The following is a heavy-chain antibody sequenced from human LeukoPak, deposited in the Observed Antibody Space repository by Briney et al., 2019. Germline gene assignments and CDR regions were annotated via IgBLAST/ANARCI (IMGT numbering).Heavy chain of an antibody. CDR3: AKGSIAVAATVGLFDY. V-gene: IGHV3-30*18. Sequence: GGSLRLSCAASGFTFSSYGMHWVRQAPGKGLEWVAVISYDGSNKYYADSVKGRFTISRDNSKNTLYLQMNSLRAEDTAVYYCAKGSIAVAATVGLFDYWGQGTLVTVSS. CDR1: GFTFSSYG. D-gene: IGHD6-19*01. J-gene: IGHJ4*02. CDR2: ISYDGSNK.